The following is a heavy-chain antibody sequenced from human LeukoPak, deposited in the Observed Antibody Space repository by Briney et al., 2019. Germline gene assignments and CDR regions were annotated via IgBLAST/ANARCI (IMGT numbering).Heavy chain of an antibody. CDR1: GGPISSKY. Sequence: SETLSLTCTVSGGPISSKYWSWIRQPAGKGLEWIGRIYSAGDTKYNPSLKSRVTMSVDTSKNQFSLRLNSVTAADTAMYYCAKQEDYYDGSGYFDCWGQGTLVTVSS. D-gene: IGHD3-22*01. CDR2: IYSAGDT. CDR3: AKQEDYYDGSGYFDC. V-gene: IGHV4-4*07. J-gene: IGHJ4*02.